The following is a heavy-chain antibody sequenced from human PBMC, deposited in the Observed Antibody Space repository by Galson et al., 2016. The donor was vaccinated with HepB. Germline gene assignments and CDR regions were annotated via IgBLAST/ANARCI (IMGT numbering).Heavy chain of an antibody. D-gene: IGHD2-15*01. CDR2: ISYDGNNR. J-gene: IGHJ6*02. Sequence: SLRLSCATSGFTFNNYGINWVRQAPGKGLEWAAVISYDGNNRHYADAVKGRFTISRDSSTNTVYLQMNSLRAEDTAVYYCAKDTGHCSGGVCYSPRSRDVWGQGTTVTVSS. V-gene: IGHV3-30*18. CDR1: GFTFNNYG. CDR3: AKDTGHCSGGVCYSPRSRDV.